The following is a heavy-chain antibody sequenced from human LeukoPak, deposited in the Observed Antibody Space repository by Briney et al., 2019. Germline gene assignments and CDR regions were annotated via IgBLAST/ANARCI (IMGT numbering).Heavy chain of an antibody. V-gene: IGHV3-15*01. Sequence: PGGSLRLSCAASGFTFNNAWMSWVRQAPGKGLEWVGRIRSKTDGGTADYAAPVKGRFTISRDDSKNTLYLQMNSLKTEDTAVYYCTTCTSGYFGYWGQGTLVTVSS. CDR1: GFTFNNAW. D-gene: IGHD2-2*01. CDR2: IRSKTDGGTA. CDR3: TTCTSGYFGY. J-gene: IGHJ4*02.